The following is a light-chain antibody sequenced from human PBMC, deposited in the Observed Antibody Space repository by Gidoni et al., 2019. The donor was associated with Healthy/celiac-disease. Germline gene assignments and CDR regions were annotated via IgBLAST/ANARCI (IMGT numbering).Light chain of an antibody. CDR1: SGSIASNY. CDR2: EDN. V-gene: IGLV6-57*04. Sequence: NFMLTQPHSVSESPGTTVTISCTRSSGSIASNYVQWYQQRPGSAPTTVIYEDNQRPSGVPDRFSGSIDSSSNSASLIISGLKTEDEADYYCQSYDSSNQVFGGGTKLTVL. J-gene: IGLJ2*01. CDR3: QSYDSSNQV.